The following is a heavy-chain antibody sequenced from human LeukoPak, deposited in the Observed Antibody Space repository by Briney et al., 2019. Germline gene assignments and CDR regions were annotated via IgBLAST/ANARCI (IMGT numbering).Heavy chain of an antibody. CDR2: ISTSVSA. CDR3: ARYQSGAFDI. J-gene: IGHJ3*02. Sequence: SETLSLTCTVSGGSISSYYWSWIRQPAGKGLEWIGRISTSVSATYNPSLKSRVTTSVDTSKNQFSLEVSSVTAADTAVYYCARYQSGAFDIWGQGTMVTVSS. V-gene: IGHV4-4*07. D-gene: IGHD3-3*01. CDR1: GGSISSYY.